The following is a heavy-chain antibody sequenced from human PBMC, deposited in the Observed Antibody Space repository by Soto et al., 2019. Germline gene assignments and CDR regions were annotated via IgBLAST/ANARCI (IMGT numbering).Heavy chain of an antibody. J-gene: IGHJ3*02. CDR1: GGTFSSYA. D-gene: IGHD1-7*01. Sequence: SVKVSCKASGGTFSSYAISWVRQAPGQGLEWMGGIIPIFGTANYAQKFQGRVTITADESTSTAYMEPSSLRSEGTAVYYCASETGTTLWHDAFDIWGQGTMVTVSS. CDR3: ASETGTTLWHDAFDI. V-gene: IGHV1-69*13. CDR2: IIPIFGTA.